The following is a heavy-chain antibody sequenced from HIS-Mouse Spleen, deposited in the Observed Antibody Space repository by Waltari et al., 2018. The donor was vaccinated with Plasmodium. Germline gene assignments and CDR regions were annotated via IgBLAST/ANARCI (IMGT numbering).Heavy chain of an antibody. Sequence: QVQLVQSGAEVKKPGDSVKVSCKASGYTFTGHYMHWVRQAPGQGLEWMGWINPNSGDTSISTAYMELSRLRSDDTAVYYCARGGVGATTYFDYWGQGTLVTVSS. CDR1: GYTFTGHY. CDR3: ARGGVGATTYFDY. D-gene: IGHD1-26*01. V-gene: IGHV1-2*02. J-gene: IGHJ4*02. CDR2: INPNSG.